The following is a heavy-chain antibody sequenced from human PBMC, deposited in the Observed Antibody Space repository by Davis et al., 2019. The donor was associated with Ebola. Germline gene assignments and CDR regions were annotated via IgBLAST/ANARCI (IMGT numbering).Heavy chain of an antibody. D-gene: IGHD1-26*01. CDR3: AKDTRNIWFDI. V-gene: IGHV3-23*01. CDR2: LRTRADT. CDR1: GFVFRNYV. J-gene: IGHJ3*02. Sequence: GGSLRLSCAASGFVFRNYVMSWLRLPPGPLLLSFSTLRTRADTYYADSVKGRFTISRDNSKNTLYLQMNGLRVEDTAIYYCAKDTRNIWFDIWGQGTNVTVSS.